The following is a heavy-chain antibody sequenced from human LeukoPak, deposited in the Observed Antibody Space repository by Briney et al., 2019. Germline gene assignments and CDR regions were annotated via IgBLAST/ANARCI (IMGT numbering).Heavy chain of an antibody. CDR2: ISGSGGST. D-gene: IGHD1-26*01. CDR1: GFTFSSYG. Sequence: GGSLRLSCAASGFTFSSYGMSWVRQAPGKGLEGGSAISGSGGSTYYADSVKGRFTISRDNSKNTLYLQMNSLRAEDTAVYYCARDRGSTEFDYWGQGTLVTVSS. V-gene: IGHV3-23*01. J-gene: IGHJ4*02. CDR3: ARDRGSTEFDY.